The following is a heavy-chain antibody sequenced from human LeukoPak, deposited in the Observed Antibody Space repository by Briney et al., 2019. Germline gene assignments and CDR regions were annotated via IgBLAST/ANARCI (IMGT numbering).Heavy chain of an antibody. D-gene: IGHD2-2*01. CDR2: ISSSSSYI. J-gene: IGHJ4*02. CDR1: GFTFSSYS. Sequence: GGSLRLSCAASGFTFSSYSMNWVRQAPGKGLEWVSSISSSSSYIYYADSVKGRFTISRDNAKNSLYLQMNSLRAEDTAVYYCARDVVVPAAAYFDYWGQGTLVTVSS. V-gene: IGHV3-21*01. CDR3: ARDVVVPAAAYFDY.